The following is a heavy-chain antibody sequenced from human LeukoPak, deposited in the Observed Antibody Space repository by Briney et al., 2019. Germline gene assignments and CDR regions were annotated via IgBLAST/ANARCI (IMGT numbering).Heavy chain of an antibody. CDR3: LLSGYYYMDV. Sequence: SETLSLTCTVSGGSISSSSYYWGWIRQPPGKGLEWIGSIYYSGSTYYNPSLKSRVTISVDTSKNQFSLKLSSVTAADTAVYYCLLSGYYYMDVWGKGTTVTVSS. CDR2: IYYSGST. CDR1: GGSISSSSYY. D-gene: IGHD2-2*01. J-gene: IGHJ6*03. V-gene: IGHV4-39*01.